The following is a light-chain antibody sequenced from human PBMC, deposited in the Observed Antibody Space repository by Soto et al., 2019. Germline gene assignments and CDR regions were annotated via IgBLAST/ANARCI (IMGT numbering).Light chain of an antibody. J-gene: IGLJ1*01. Sequence: QSVLTRPPSVSGAPGQRVTISCSGSSSNLGAGYDVQWYRQFPGTAPKLLIYANSVRPSGVPDRFSGSKSGTSASLAITGLQAEDEADYYCQSYDSSLIVSKVFGTGTKVTVL. V-gene: IGLV1-40*01. CDR2: ANS. CDR3: QSYDSSLIVSKV. CDR1: SSNLGAGYD.